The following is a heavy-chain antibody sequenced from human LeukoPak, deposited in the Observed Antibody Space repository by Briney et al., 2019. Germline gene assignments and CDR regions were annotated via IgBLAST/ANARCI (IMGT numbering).Heavy chain of an antibody. CDR1: GYTFTGYY. D-gene: IGHD2-2*01. J-gene: IGHJ4*02. Sequence: ASAKVSCKASGYTFTGYYMHWVRQAPGQGPEWMGWINPNSGGTNYAQKFQGRVTMTRDTSISTAYMELSRLRSDDTAVYYCARVKLEGSTSRPFDYWGQGTLVTVSS. CDR3: ARVKLEGSTSRPFDY. CDR2: INPNSGGT. V-gene: IGHV1-2*02.